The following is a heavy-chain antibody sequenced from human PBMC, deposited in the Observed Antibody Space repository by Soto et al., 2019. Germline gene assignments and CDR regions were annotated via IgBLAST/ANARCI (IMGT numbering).Heavy chain of an antibody. Sequence: EVQLLESGGGLVQPGGSLRLSCAASGFTFSSYAMSWVRQAPGKGLEWVSGISGSGGITSYVDSVKGRFTISRDNSKNALYLKMNSLRAEDTALYFCAKRGYCSAYSCYNFFDQWGQGTLVTVSS. CDR1: GFTFSSYA. V-gene: IGHV3-23*01. D-gene: IGHD2-15*01. CDR3: AKRGYCSAYSCYNFFDQ. CDR2: ISGSGGIT. J-gene: IGHJ4*02.